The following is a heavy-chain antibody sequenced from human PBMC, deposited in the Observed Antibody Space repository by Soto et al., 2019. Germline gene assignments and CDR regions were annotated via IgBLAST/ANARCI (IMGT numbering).Heavy chain of an antibody. Sequence: QVQLQESGPGLVKPSQTLSLTCTVSGGSISSGDYSWRWIRQPPGKGLEWIGYIYYSWSTYYNPSLKSRVTRSLATSKNQFSLKLSLVTAADTAVYYCSSGGIVGVVAAALYYYYGMDVWGQGTTVTVSS. CDR2: IYYSWST. D-gene: IGHD2-15*01. CDR3: SSGGIVGVVAAALYYYYGMDV. V-gene: IGHV4-30-4*01. J-gene: IGHJ6*02. CDR1: GGSISSGDYS.